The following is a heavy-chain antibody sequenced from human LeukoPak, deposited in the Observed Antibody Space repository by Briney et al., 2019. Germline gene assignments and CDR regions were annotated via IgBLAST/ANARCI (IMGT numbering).Heavy chain of an antibody. D-gene: IGHD3-22*01. J-gene: IGHJ4*02. V-gene: IGHV1-8*01. Sequence: GASVKVSCKASGYTFTSYDINWVRQATGQGLEWMGWMNPNSGNTGYAQKFQGRVTMTRNTSISTAYMELSSLRSEDTAVYYCVRIMADSSGYYYWGQGTLVTVSS. CDR1: GYTFTSYD. CDR3: VRIMADSSGYYY. CDR2: MNPNSGNT.